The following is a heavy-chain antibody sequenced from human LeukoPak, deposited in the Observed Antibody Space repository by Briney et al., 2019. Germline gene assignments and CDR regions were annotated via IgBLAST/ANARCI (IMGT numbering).Heavy chain of an antibody. D-gene: IGHD2-15*01. CDR2: ISGSGTST. CDR1: GFTYSSYA. V-gene: IGHV3-23*01. J-gene: IGHJ4*02. Sequence: GGSLRLSCTASGFTYSSYAMHWVRQAPGKGLEWVSGISGSGTSTYYADSVKGRFTISRDNSKNTLFVQMNSLRAEDTAIYYCAKDRVVVVAAALYFDSWGQGTLVTVSS. CDR3: AKDRVVVVAAALYFDS.